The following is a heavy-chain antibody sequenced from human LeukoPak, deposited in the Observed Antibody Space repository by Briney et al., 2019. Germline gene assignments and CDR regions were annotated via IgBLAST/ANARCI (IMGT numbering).Heavy chain of an antibody. D-gene: IGHD5-18*01. V-gene: IGHV3-7*01. CDR2: IKQDGSVE. CDR3: ARWAGVTDQ. J-gene: IGHJ4*02. CDR1: GFTVENYW. Sequence: GGSLRLSCAASGFTVENYWMSWVRQVPRKGPEWVAHIKQDGSVEHYLDSVKGRFTISRDNAKNSLFLQMNSLIAEDTAVYYCARWAGVTDQWGQGTLVTVSS.